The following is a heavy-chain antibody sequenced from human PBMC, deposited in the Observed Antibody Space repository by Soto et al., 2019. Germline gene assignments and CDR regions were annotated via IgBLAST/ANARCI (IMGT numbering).Heavy chain of an antibody. Sequence: PSETLSLTCTVSGGSISSGDYYWSWIRQPPGKGLEWIGYIYYSGSTYYNPSLKSRVTISVDTSKNQFSLKLSSVTAADTAVYYCARCTVATITTDYWGQGTLVTVS. CDR3: ARCTVATITTDY. D-gene: IGHD5-12*01. J-gene: IGHJ4*02. V-gene: IGHV4-30-4*01. CDR1: GGSISSGDYY. CDR2: IYYSGST.